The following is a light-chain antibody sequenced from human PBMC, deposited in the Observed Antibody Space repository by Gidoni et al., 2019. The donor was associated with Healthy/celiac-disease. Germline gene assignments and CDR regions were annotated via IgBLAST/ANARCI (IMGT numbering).Light chain of an antibody. Sequence: EIVMTKSPATLSVSPGERATLSGRASQSVSSNLAWYQQKPGQAPRLLIYGASTRATGLPARFSGSGSGTEFTLTISSLQSEDFAVYYCQQYNNWPPLTFGGGTKVEIK. V-gene: IGKV3-15*01. CDR3: QQYNNWPPLT. J-gene: IGKJ4*01. CDR2: GAS. CDR1: QSVSSN.